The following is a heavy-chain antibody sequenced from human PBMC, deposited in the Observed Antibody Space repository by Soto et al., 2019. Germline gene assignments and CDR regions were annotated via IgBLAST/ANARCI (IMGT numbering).Heavy chain of an antibody. V-gene: IGHV3-23*01. CDR3: AKAPSSDCNSGACSLRS. D-gene: IGHD2-21*01. CDR2: SISGGNT. Sequence: VQLLESGGGLEQPGGSLRLSCAASGFTFSNYGMSWVRQAPGKGLEWVSSISGGNTFYAGSVKGRFTISRDNSKNTLYLQMNSLTAEDTAVYYCAKAPSSDCNSGACSLRSWGQGTLVTVSS. CDR1: GFTFSNYG. J-gene: IGHJ5*02.